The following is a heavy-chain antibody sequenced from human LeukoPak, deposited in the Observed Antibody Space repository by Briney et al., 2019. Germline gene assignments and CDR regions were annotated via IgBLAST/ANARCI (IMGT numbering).Heavy chain of an antibody. J-gene: IGHJ3*01. D-gene: IGHD3-22*01. V-gene: IGHV3-23*01. Sequence: GGSLRLSCAASGFTFSSYAMSWVRQAPGKGLEWVSGISGGGGSTYYADSVKGRFTISRDNSENTLYLPMNSLRAEDTAVYYCAKDLSYYDSSGGAFDFWGQGQWSPSLQ. CDR3: AKDLSYYDSSGGAFDF. CDR1: GFTFSSYA. CDR2: ISGGGGST.